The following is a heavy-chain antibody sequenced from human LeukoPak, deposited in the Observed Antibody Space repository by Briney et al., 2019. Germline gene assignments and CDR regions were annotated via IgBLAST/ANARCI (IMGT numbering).Heavy chain of an antibody. Sequence: PGGSLRLSCAASGFIFRSYGMSWVRQARGKGLEWVSRISGSGGGKHYADSVKGRFTISRDNCKNTVYVKRNSLRAEDTAVYYCGKDKYHASSGTFDYWGQGTLVTVSS. D-gene: IGHD1-26*01. CDR1: GFIFRSYG. J-gene: IGHJ4*02. CDR2: ISGSGGGK. V-gene: IGHV3-23*01. CDR3: GKDKYHASSGTFDY.